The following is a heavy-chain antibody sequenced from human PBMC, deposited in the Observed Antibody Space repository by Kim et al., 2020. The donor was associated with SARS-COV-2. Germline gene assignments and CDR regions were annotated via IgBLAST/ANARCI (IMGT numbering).Heavy chain of an antibody. CDR3: ARSRVAGTTIDY. V-gene: IGHV3-21*01. CDR2: ISSSSSYI. Sequence: GGSLRLSCAASGFTFSSYSMNWVRQAPGKGLEWVSSISSSSSYIYYADSVKGRFTISRDNAKNSLYLQMNSLRAEDTAVYYCARSRVAGTTIDYWGQGTLVTVSS. CDR1: GFTFSSYS. J-gene: IGHJ4*02. D-gene: IGHD6-19*01.